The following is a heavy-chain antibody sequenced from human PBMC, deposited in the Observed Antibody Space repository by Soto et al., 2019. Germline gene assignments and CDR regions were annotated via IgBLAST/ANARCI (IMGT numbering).Heavy chain of an antibody. Sequence: RGSLRLSCEASGLAFSSYGMHWGLQAPGKGLEWVAVIWYDGSNEHYADSVKGRFTISRDNSKSTLYLQMNSLRPEDTAVYDCARDERSAGIFLEYWGQGTLVTVSS. V-gene: IGHV3-33*01. J-gene: IGHJ4*02. D-gene: IGHD6-13*01. CDR2: IWYDGSNE. CDR1: GLAFSSYG. CDR3: ARDERSAGIFLEY.